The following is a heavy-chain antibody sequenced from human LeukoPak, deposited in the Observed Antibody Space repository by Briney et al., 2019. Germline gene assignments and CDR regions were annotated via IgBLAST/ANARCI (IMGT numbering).Heavy chain of an antibody. V-gene: IGHV3-7*01. CDR2: IKQDGSEK. D-gene: IGHD1-26*01. CDR1: GFTFSSYR. CDR3: ARYTSNVVGKRHYFDY. Sequence: GGSLRLSCAASGFTFSSYRMSWVRQAPGKGLEWVANIKQDGSEKYYVDSVKGRFTISRDNTKNSLYLQMNSLRAEDTAVYYCARYTSNVVGKRHYFDYWGQGTLVTVSS. J-gene: IGHJ4*02.